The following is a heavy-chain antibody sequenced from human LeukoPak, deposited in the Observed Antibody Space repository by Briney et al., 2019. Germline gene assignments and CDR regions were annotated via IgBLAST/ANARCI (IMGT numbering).Heavy chain of an antibody. CDR3: ARDGLNTVTTSRWFDP. J-gene: IGHJ5*02. CDR2: IYYSGST. D-gene: IGHD4-17*01. V-gene: IGHV4-39*07. Sequence: SETLSLTCTVSGGSISSSSYYWGWIRQPPGKGLEWIGSIYYSGSTYYNPSLKSRVTISVDTSKNQFSLKLSSVTAADTAVYYCARDGLNTVTTSRWFDPWGQATLVTVSS. CDR1: GGSISSSSYY.